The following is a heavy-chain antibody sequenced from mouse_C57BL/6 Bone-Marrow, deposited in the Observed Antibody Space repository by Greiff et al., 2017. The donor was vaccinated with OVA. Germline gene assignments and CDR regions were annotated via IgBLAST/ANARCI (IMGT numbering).Heavy chain of an antibody. CDR1: GYSITSGYY. V-gene: IGHV3-6*01. CDR2: ISYDGSN. Sequence: ESGPGLVKPSQSLSLTCSVTGYSITSGYYWNWIRQFPGNILEWMGYISYDGSNNYNPTLKNRISITSDTSKNQFFLKLKSVTTEDTATYVCARSNGSYARYFDVWGTGTTVTVSS. J-gene: IGHJ1*03. CDR3: ARSNGSYARYFDV. D-gene: IGHD1-1*02.